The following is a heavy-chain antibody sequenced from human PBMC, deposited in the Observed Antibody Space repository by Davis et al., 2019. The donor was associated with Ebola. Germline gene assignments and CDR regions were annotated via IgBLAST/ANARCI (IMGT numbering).Heavy chain of an antibody. Sequence: ASVKVSCKASGYTFTSYAMNWVRQAPGQGLEWMGWINTNTGNPTYAQGFTGRFVFSLDTSVSTAYLQINNLKTEDTAMYYCARYGDYGDYRGFFDYWGQGSLVTVSS. D-gene: IGHD4-17*01. CDR3: ARYGDYGDYRGFFDY. CDR1: GYTFTSYA. J-gene: IGHJ4*02. CDR2: INTNTGNP. V-gene: IGHV7-4-1*02.